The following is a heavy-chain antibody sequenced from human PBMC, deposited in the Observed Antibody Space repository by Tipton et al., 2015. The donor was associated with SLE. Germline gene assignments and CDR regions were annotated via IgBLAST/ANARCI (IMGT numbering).Heavy chain of an antibody. CDR1: GGSISSDS. J-gene: IGHJ3*02. CDR3: AREIWIDDAFDI. V-gene: IGHV4-4*07. CDR2: IYSNGDT. Sequence: TLSLTCTVSGGSISSDSWIWIRQPAGRGLEWIAHIYSNGDTFYNPSLLSRATMSVDTSKNQFYLKLTSVTAADTAVYYCAREIWIDDAFDIWGQGTMVSVSS. D-gene: IGHD1-1*01.